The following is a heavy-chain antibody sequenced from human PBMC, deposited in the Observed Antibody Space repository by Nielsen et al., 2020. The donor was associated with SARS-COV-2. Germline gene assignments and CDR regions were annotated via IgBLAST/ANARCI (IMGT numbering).Heavy chain of an antibody. D-gene: IGHD6-13*01. CDR2: YYSGGTT. CDR1: GFIVSTKY. Sequence: GGSLRLSCAASGFIVSTKYMNWVRQAPGKGLEWVSVYYSGGTTLYADSVKARFTISRDNSRNTLYLQMNSLRVEDTAIYYCAKFTRVSSNWSNFHYWGQGTLVTVSS. V-gene: IGHV3-53*01. CDR3: AKFTRVSSNWSNFHY. J-gene: IGHJ4*02.